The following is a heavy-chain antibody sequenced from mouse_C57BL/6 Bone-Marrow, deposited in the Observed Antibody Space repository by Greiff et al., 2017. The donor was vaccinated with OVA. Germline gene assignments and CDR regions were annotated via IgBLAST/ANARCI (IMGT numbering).Heavy chain of an antibody. J-gene: IGHJ3*01. Sequence: EVQGVESVGGLVKPGGSLKLSCAASGFTFSSYAMSWVRQTPEKRLEWVATISDGGSYTYYPDNVKGRFTISRDNAKNNLYLQMSHLKSEDTAMYYCARHYGNSFAYWGQGTLVTVSA. CDR1: GFTFSSYA. CDR2: ISDGGSYT. CDR3: ARHYGNSFAY. D-gene: IGHD2-1*01. V-gene: IGHV5-4*01.